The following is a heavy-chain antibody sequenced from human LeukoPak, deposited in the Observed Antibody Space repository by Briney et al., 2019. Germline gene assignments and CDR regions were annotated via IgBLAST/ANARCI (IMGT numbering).Heavy chain of an antibody. Sequence: ASVKVSCKASGYTFTGYYMHWVRQAPRQGLEWMGWINPNSGGTNYAQKFQGRVTMTRDTSISTAYMELSRLRSDDTAVYYCARYSSGWYSADYMDVWGKGTTVTISS. CDR1: GYTFTGYY. CDR2: INPNSGGT. D-gene: IGHD6-19*01. CDR3: ARYSSGWYSADYMDV. V-gene: IGHV1-2*02. J-gene: IGHJ6*03.